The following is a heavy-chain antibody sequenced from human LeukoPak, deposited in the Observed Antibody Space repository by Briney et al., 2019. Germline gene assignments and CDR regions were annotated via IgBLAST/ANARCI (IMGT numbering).Heavy chain of an antibody. Sequence: SETLSLTCTVSGDSISTSYYWGWIRQPPGKGLEWIGSIYHSGSTYYSPSLKSRVTISVDTSKNQISLKLNSVTAADTAVYYCARTRGGRDAFDVWGQGTMVTVSS. D-gene: IGHD1-1*01. CDR3: ARTRGGRDAFDV. CDR1: GDSISTSYY. V-gene: IGHV4-38-2*02. CDR2: IYHSGST. J-gene: IGHJ3*01.